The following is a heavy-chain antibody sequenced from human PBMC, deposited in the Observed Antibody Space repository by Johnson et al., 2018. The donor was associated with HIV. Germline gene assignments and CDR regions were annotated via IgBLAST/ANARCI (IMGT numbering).Heavy chain of an antibody. CDR3: TTADCGGDCYEPDAFDI. J-gene: IGHJ3*02. CDR2: ISYDGRNK. D-gene: IGHD2-21*02. CDR1: GFTFSTYA. V-gene: IGHV3-30*04. Sequence: QVQLVESGGGVVQPGRSQRLSCAASGFTFSTYAMHWVRQAPGKGLEWVACISYDGRNKHYAGSVKGRFTISRDNSKNTLYLQMNSLKTEDTAVYYCTTADCGGDCYEPDAFDIWGQGTMVTVSS.